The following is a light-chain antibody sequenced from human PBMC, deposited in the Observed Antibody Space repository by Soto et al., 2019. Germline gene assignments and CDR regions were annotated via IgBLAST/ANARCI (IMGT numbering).Light chain of an antibody. J-gene: IGLJ2*01. CDR3: AAWDDSLNGPI. Sequence: QSVLTQPPSASGTPGQRVTISCSGSNSNIGSNTVTWYQQFPGTAPKLLIYENSQRPSGVPDRFSASKSGTSASLAISGLQSEDEADYYCAAWDDSLNGPIFGGGTQLTVL. CDR1: NSNIGSNT. CDR2: ENS. V-gene: IGLV1-44*01.